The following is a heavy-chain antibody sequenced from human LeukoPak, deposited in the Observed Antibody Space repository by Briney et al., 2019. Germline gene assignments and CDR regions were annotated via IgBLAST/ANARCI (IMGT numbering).Heavy chain of an antibody. V-gene: IGHV1-46*01. CDR2: ISPSGGST. Sequence: GASVKVSCKAFGYTFTSNYMHWVRQAPGQGPEWMGVISPSGGSTTYAQMFQGRVTLTRDMSTSTDYLELSSLRSEDTAVYYCAKDNSVRDEAWWFNPWGQGTLVTVSS. CDR1: GYTFTSNY. CDR3: AKDNSVRDEAWWFNP. J-gene: IGHJ5*02. D-gene: IGHD5-24*01.